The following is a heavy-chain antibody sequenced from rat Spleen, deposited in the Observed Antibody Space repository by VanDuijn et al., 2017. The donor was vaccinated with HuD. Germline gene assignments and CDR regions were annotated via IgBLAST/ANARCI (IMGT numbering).Heavy chain of an antibody. J-gene: IGHJ2*01. CDR1: GFTFSDYY. CDR2: ISYDGSST. Sequence: EVQLVASGGGLVQPGRSMKLSCVASGFTFSDYYMAWVRQAPKKGLEWVASISYDGSSTYYRNSVKGRFTISRDNAKSTLFLQMDSLRSEDTATYYCARTGEPSYGYTYVEYFDYWGQGVMVTVSS. D-gene: IGHD1-6*01. V-gene: IGHV5-7*01. CDR3: ARTGEPSYGYTYVEYFDY.